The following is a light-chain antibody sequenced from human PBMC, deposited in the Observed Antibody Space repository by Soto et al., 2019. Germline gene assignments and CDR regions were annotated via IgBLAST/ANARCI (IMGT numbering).Light chain of an antibody. CDR1: QAVPNN. CDR2: EES. J-gene: IGKJ4*01. V-gene: IGKV1-9*01. CDR3: QQVKTCPRT. Sequence: DIHFTQSPSFLSASVVDRVTITCRPSQAVPNNMAWYQQKPGKPPKLLIYEESTLHSGVPSRFSGRKSGTQFTLTIDSLQPEDFATYYCQQVKTCPRTFGGGTKVDIK.